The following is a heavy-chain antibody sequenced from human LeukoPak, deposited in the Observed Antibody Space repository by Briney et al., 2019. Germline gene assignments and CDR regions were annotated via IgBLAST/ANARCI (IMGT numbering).Heavy chain of an antibody. J-gene: IGHJ6*02. CDR3: ARETRLIAAAGTKGMDV. CDR2: IGTAGDT. Sequence: GGSLRLSCAASGFTFSSYDMHWVRQDTGKGLEWVSAIGTAGDTYCPGSVKGRFTISRENAKNSLYLQMNSLRAGDTAVYYCARETRLIAAAGTKGMDVWGQGTTVTVSS. V-gene: IGHV3-13*01. D-gene: IGHD6-13*01. CDR1: GFTFSSYD.